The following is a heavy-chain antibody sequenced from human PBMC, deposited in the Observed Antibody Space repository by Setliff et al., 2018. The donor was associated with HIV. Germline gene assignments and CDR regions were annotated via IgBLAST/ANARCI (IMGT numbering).Heavy chain of an antibody. D-gene: IGHD1-26*01. CDR1: GGSIGSYY. J-gene: IGHJ6*03. CDR2: VYHTGST. V-gene: IGHV4-59*08. CDR3: ARRRPPPSGLYSAYYMDV. Sequence: SETLSLTCIVSGGSIGSYYWSWIRQSPGKGLEWIGYVYHTGSTNYNPSLKSRVTIGVDTSKNQFSLKLTSVTAADAAVYYCARRRPPPSGLYSAYYMDVWGTGTTVTVSS.